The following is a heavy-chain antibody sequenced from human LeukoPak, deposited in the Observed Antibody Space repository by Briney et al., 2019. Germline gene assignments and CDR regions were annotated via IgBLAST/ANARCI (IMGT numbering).Heavy chain of an antibody. D-gene: IGHD4-17*01. V-gene: IGHV4-61*05. CDR3: ARGGLRDAFDI. CDR2: IYYSGST. J-gene: IGHJ3*02. CDR1: GGSISSSSYY. Sequence: PSETLSLTCTVSGGSISSSSYYWGWIRQPPGKGLEWIGYIYYSGSTNYNPSLKSRVTISVDTSKNQFSLKLSSVTAADTAVYYCARGGLRDAFDIWGQGTMVTVSS.